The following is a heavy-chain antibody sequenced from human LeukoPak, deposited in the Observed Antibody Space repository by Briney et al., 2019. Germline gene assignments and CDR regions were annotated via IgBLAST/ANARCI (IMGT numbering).Heavy chain of an antibody. V-gene: IGHV1-8*03. CDR2: MNPNSGNT. Sequence: ASVKVSCKASGYAFTSYDINWVRQATGQGLEWMGWMNPNSGNTGYAQKFQGRVTITRNTSISTAYMELSSLRSEDTAVYYCARGTFRAYYFDYWGQGTLVTVSS. CDR3: ARGTFRAYYFDY. D-gene: IGHD3-16*01. CDR1: GYAFTSYD. J-gene: IGHJ4*02.